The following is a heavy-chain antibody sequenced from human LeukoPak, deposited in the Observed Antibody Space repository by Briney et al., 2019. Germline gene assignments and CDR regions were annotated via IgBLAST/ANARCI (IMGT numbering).Heavy chain of an antibody. CDR1: GGTFSSYA. J-gene: IGHJ4*02. CDR2: IIPIFGTA. Sequence: SVKVSCKASGGTFSSYAISWVRQAPGQGLEWMGGIIPIFGTANYAQKFQGRVAITADESTSTAYMELSSLRSEDTAVYYSARVPWDSSGYYFDYWGQGTLVTVSS. CDR3: ARVPWDSSGYYFDY. V-gene: IGHV1-69*01. D-gene: IGHD3-22*01.